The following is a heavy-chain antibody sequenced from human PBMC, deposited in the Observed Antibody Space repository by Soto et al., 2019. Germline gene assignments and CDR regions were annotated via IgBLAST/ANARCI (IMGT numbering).Heavy chain of an antibody. D-gene: IGHD2-2*01. V-gene: IGHV1-69*02. J-gene: IGHJ4*02. Sequence: QVQLVQSGAEVKKPGSSVKVSCKASGGTFSSYTISWVRQAPGQGLEWMGRIIPILGIANYAQKFQGRGTITADKSTSTAYMELSSLRSEDTAVYYCATADCSSTSCYANTFDYWGQGTLVTVSS. CDR3: ATADCSSTSCYANTFDY. CDR2: IIPILGIA. CDR1: GGTFSSYT.